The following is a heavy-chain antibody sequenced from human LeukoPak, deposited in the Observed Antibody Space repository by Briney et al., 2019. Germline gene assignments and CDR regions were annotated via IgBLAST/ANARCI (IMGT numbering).Heavy chain of an antibody. D-gene: IGHD5-12*01. Sequence: GGSLRLSCAASGLIFSTYWMTWVRQAPGKGLEWVANIKQDGSETYYVDSVKGRFTISRDNAKNSLYLQMNSLRAEDTAVYYCARDLYRNHPDKYSGYEEGDYFDYWGQGAPVTVSS. CDR2: IKQDGSET. V-gene: IGHV3-7*04. J-gene: IGHJ4*02. CDR1: GLIFSTYW. CDR3: ARDLYRNHPDKYSGYEEGDYFDY.